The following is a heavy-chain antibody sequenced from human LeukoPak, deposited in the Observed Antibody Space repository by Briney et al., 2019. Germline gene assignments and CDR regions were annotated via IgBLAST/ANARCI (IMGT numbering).Heavy chain of an antibody. CDR2: INHSGNT. CDR3: ARDGYNYGLDRFDC. V-gene: IGHV4-34*01. Sequence: PSETLSLTCAVYGGSFSGYYWSWIRQPPGKGLEWIGEINHSGNTNYNPSLKSRVTISVDTSKNQFSLKVTSATAADTALYYCARDGYNYGLDRFDCWGQGTLVTFSS. CDR1: GGSFSGYY. D-gene: IGHD5-18*01. J-gene: IGHJ4*02.